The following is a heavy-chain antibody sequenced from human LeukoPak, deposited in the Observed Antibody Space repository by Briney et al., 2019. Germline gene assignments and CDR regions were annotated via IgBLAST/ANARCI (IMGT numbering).Heavy chain of an antibody. CDR2: IGGDGRS. CDR1: GFPFTPNA. CDR3: AKDLHNWSGIDY. V-gene: IGHV3-23*01. D-gene: IGHD3-3*01. J-gene: IGHJ4*02. Sequence: PGESLKISCVASGFPFTPNAMNWVRQAPGKGLEWVSGIGGDGRSHYTGSVKGRFTISRDNSKNTLYLQMNSLRAEDTAIYYCAKDLHNWSGIDYWGLGTLVTVSS.